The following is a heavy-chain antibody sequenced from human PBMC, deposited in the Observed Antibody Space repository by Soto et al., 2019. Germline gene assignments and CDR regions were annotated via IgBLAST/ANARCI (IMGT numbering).Heavy chain of an antibody. CDR2: INNDGSTA. J-gene: IGHJ4*02. D-gene: IGHD1-26*01. Sequence: GGSLRLSCAASGFTFSSYWMHWVRQAPGKGLVWVSRINNDGSTATYADSVKGRFTISRDDAKNTLYLEMNSLRAEDTAIYYCVRGYSGTYRIDYWGQGTPVTV. V-gene: IGHV3-74*01. CDR3: VRGYSGTYRIDY. CDR1: GFTFSSYW.